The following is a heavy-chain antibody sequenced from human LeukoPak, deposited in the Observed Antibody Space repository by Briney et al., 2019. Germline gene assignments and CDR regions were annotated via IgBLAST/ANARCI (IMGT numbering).Heavy chain of an antibody. J-gene: IGHJ3*02. CDR3: AKDRPSVTIFGVVDHHDAFDI. CDR1: GFTFSSYA. Sequence: PGGSLRLSCAASGFTFSSYAMSWVRQAPGKGLEWVSAISGSGGSTYYADSVKGRFTISRDNSKNTLYLQMNSLRAEDTAVYYCAKDRPSVTIFGVVDHHDAFDIWGQGTMVTVSS. D-gene: IGHD3-3*01. V-gene: IGHV3-23*01. CDR2: ISGSGGST.